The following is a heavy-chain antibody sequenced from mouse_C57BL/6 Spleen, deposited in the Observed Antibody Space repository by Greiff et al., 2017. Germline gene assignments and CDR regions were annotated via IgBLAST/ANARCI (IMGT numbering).Heavy chain of an antibody. V-gene: IGHV1-64*01. Sequence: VQLQQPGAELVKPGASVKLSCKASGYTFTSYWMPWVKQRPGQGLEWIGMIHPNSGSTNYNEKFKSKATLTVDKSTSTDYMQLSSLTSEDSAVYYCERGDYYYGRGYAMDYWGQGTSVTVSS. J-gene: IGHJ4*01. CDR2: IHPNSGST. CDR1: GYTFTSYW. D-gene: IGHD1-1*01. CDR3: ERGDYYYGRGYAMDY.